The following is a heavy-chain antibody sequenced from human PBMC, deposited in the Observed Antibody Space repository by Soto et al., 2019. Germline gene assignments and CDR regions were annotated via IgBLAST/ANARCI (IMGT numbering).Heavy chain of an antibody. V-gene: IGHV4-59*01. Sequence: QVQLQESGPGLVKPSETLSLTCTVSGGSISSYYWSWIRQPPGKGLEWIGYIYYSGSTNYNPSLKSRVTISVDTSKNQFSLKLSSVTAADTAVYYCARVGYCSGGSCHYWYFDLWGRGTLVTVSS. CDR3: ARVGYCSGGSCHYWYFDL. J-gene: IGHJ2*01. CDR1: GGSISSYY. CDR2: IYYSGST. D-gene: IGHD2-15*01.